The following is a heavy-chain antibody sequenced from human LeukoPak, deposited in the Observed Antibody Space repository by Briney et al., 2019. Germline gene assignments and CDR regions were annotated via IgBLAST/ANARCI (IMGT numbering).Heavy chain of an antibody. J-gene: IGHJ5*02. CDR3: ARYDSSGYYYRDWFDP. CDR2: ISAYNGNT. V-gene: IGHV1-18*01. D-gene: IGHD3-22*01. Sequence: GASVKVSCKASGYTFTSYGISWVRQAPGQGLEWMGWISAYNGNTNYAQKLQGRVTMTTDTSTSTAYMELRSLRSDDTAVYYCARYDSSGYYYRDWFDPWGQGTLVTVFS. CDR1: GYTFTSYG.